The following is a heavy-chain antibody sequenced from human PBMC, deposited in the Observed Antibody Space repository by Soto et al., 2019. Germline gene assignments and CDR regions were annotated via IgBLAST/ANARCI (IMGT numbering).Heavy chain of an antibody. D-gene: IGHD1-1*01. V-gene: IGHV3-48*01. CDR3: AGFGYRTAYYYYYMDV. CDR1: GFTFSSYS. CDR2: ISSSSSTI. Sequence: GGSLRLSCAASGFTFSSYSMNWVRQAPGKGLEWVSYISSSSSTIYYADSVKGRFTISRDNAKNSLYLQMNSLRAEDTAVYYCAGFGYRTAYYYYYMDVWGKGTTVTVSS. J-gene: IGHJ6*03.